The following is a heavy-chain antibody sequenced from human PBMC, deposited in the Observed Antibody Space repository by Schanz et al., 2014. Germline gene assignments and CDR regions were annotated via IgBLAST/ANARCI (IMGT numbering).Heavy chain of an antibody. CDR2: ITTGGNT. D-gene: IGHD2-15*01. CDR1: GFTFTTYA. V-gene: IGHV3-23*01. Sequence: DVQLLESGGGLVQPGESLRLSCAASGFTFTTYAMTWVRQAPGKGLEWVSSITTGGNTYYRDSVKGRFIVSRDNSKNTLYLEMNRLRVDDTAVYYCSKDKQGSRSDDSWGQGTLVTVSS. CDR3: SKDKQGSRSDDS. J-gene: IGHJ5*01.